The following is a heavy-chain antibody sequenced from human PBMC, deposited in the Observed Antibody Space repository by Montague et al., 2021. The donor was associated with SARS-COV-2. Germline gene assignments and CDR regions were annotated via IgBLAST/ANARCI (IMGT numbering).Heavy chain of an antibody. D-gene: IGHD5-12*01. CDR1: GGSISGSSYY. CDR2: IYYSGST. V-gene: IGHV4-39*02. CDR3: ARTTGLRGYFDL. J-gene: IGHJ2*01. Sequence: SETLSLTCTVSGGSISGSSYYWGWIRQPPGKGLECIGSIYYSGSTYYNPSLKSRVTISVDTSKNHFSLKLSSVTAANTAVYYCARTTGLRGYFDLWGRGTLVTVSS.